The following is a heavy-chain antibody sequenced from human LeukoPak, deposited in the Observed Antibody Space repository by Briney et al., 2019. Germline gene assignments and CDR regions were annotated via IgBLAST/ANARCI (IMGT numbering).Heavy chain of an antibody. J-gene: IGHJ6*02. Sequence: PGGSLRLSCAASGFTFRSYDMNWARQAPGKGLEWVSYISSSGTTIYYADSVKGRSTISRDNAKNSLYLQMSSLRAEDTAVYYCAKALATRHMDVWGQGATGTVSS. CDR1: GFTFRSYD. CDR2: ISSSGTTI. CDR3: AKALATRHMDV. V-gene: IGHV3-48*03.